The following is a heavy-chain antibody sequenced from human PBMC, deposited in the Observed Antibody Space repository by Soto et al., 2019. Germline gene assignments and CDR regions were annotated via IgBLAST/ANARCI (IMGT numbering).Heavy chain of an antibody. Sequence: QVQLVQPGAEVKKPGSSVKVSCKASGGTFSSYTINWVRQAPGQGLEWLGRIIPILNKSNFAQRFQGRVTITADKLMTAADMVLSSLRSEDTAVYYCATSFNKDYIPASQFSSDMGVWCKGTTVTVSS. J-gene: IGHJ6*03. CDR2: IIPILNKS. CDR1: GGTFSSYT. D-gene: IGHD4-4*01. V-gene: IGHV1-69*02. CDR3: ATSFNKDYIPASQFSSDMGV.